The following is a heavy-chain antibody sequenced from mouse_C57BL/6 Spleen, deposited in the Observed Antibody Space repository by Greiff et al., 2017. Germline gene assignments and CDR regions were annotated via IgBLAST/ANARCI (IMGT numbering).Heavy chain of an antibody. CDR2: IYPGDGDT. D-gene: IGHD1-1*01. CDR3: ARRDYYGSSYWFAY. CDR1: GYAFSSYW. J-gene: IGHJ3*01. Sequence: VKLQESGAELVKPGASVKISCKASGYAFSSYWMNWVKQRPGKGLEWIGQIYPGDGDTNYNGKFKGKATLTADKSSSTAYMQLSSLTSEDSAVYCCARRDYYGSSYWFAYWGQGTLVTVSA. V-gene: IGHV1-80*01.